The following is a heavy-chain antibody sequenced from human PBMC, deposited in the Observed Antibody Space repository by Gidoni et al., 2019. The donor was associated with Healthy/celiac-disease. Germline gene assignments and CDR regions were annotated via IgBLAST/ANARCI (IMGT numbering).Heavy chain of an antibody. V-gene: IGHV4-39*07. CDR1: GGSISSSSYD. Sequence: LQLQEQGPGLVKPSETLSLTCTVSGGSISSSSYDWGWLRPPQGKWLEWIGSIYLRGSTSYNPSLNSRVTISVDTSKNQFSLKLSSVIAADTAVYYCARDGGYSVYDFVDYWGQGTLVTVSS. CDR2: IYLRGST. J-gene: IGHJ4*02. CDR3: ARDGGYSVYDFVDY. D-gene: IGHD5-12*01.